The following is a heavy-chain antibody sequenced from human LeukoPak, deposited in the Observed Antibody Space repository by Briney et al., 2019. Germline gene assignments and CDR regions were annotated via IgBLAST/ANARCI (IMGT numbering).Heavy chain of an antibody. CDR1: GGSISSYY. D-gene: IGHD3-22*01. Sequence: SETLSLTCTVSGGSISSYYWSWIRQPPGKGLEWIGYIYYSGSTNYNPSLKSRVTISVDTSKNQFSLKLSSVTAADTAVYYCARVSYDSSGYYHYYYYYMDVRGKGTTVTVSS. CDR3: ARVSYDSSGYYHYYYYYMDV. CDR2: IYYSGST. V-gene: IGHV4-59*01. J-gene: IGHJ6*03.